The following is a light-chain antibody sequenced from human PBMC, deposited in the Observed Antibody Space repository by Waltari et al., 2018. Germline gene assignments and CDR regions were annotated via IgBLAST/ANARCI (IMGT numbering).Light chain of an antibody. CDR1: SSNIGAGYR. Sequence: QSVLTQPPSVSGAPGQRVTISCTGSSSNIGAGYRVHWYQQLPGTAPKLLIYDNSNRPSGVPDRFSGSKSGASASLAITGLQAEDEADFYCQSYDVRLSGSYVFGAGTKVTVL. CDR2: DNS. CDR3: QSYDVRLSGSYV. J-gene: IGLJ1*01. V-gene: IGLV1-40*01.